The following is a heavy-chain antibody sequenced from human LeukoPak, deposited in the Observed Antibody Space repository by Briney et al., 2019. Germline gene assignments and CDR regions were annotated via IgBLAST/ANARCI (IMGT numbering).Heavy chain of an antibody. Sequence: ASETLSLTGRVLGASISSYDWSWIRQPPGKGLEGFGYIYYSGITNYTPSLNSRVTISVDTSKNQFSLKLSSVTAADTAGYYCARDKLLWFGEFESYYYYGMDVWGKGTTVTVSS. V-gene: IGHV4-59*01. CDR2: IYYSGIT. J-gene: IGHJ6*04. CDR1: GASISSYD. D-gene: IGHD3-10*01. CDR3: ARDKLLWFGEFESYYYYGMDV.